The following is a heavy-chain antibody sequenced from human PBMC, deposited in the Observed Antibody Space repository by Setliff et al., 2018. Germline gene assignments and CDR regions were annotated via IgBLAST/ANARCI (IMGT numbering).Heavy chain of an antibody. CDR1: GYTLRNYA. J-gene: IGHJ4*02. V-gene: IGHV1-18*01. Sequence: VASVKVSCKASGYTLRNYAFAWVRQAPGQGLEWVGWISVYNGDTNYAQKFQGRVTLTTDTSTSTAYMELRSLTSDDSAFYYCARAPSVELVTIRTNSWFTYWGQGTLVTVSS. CDR3: ARAPSVELVTIRTNSWFTY. CDR2: ISVYNGDT. D-gene: IGHD5-18*01.